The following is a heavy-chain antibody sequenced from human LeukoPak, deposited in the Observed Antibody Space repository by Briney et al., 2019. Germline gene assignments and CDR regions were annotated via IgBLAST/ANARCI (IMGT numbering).Heavy chain of an antibody. D-gene: IGHD3-3*01. J-gene: IGHJ5*02. Sequence: SETLSLTCAVSGHSISSGYYWGWIRQPPGKGLEWIGSIYHSGSTYYNPSLKSRVTISVDTSKNQFSLKLSSVTAADTAVYYCARLYDFWSGFGFDPWGQGTLVTVSS. CDR2: IYHSGST. CDR1: GHSISSGYY. CDR3: ARLYDFWSGFGFDP. V-gene: IGHV4-38-2*01.